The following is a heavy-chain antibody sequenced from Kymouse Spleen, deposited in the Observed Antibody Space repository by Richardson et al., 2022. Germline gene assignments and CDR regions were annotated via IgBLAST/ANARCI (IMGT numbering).Heavy chain of an antibody. CDR3: ARMYYGSGSYYFDY. V-gene: IGHV4-39*01. CDR1: GGSISSSSYY. D-gene: IGHD3-10*01. Sequence: QLQLQESGPGLVKPSETLSLTCTVSGGSISSSSYYWGWIRQPPGKGLEWIGSIYYSGSTYYNPSLKSRVTISVDTSKNQFSLKLSSVTAADTAVYYCARMYYGSGSYYFDYWGQGTLVTVSS. CDR2: IYYSGST. J-gene: IGHJ4*02.